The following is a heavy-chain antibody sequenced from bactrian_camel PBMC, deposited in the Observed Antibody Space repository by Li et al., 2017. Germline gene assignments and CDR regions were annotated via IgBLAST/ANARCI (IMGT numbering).Heavy chain of an antibody. D-gene: IGHD2*01. J-gene: IGHJ6*01. CDR2: ADLGGGRE. V-gene: IGHV3S40*01. Sequence: VQLVESGGGSAQAGGSLRLSCVVADFSKNTKCMGWFRQAPGKDLKDREGVAAADLGGGRENYADSVNGRFAVSHSQDSAKNTVTVYLQMNSLKPEDTGMYYCTAITERTPGKYCSGNGYWGQGTQVTVS. CDR1: DFSKNTKC. CDR3: TAITERTPGKYCSGNGY.